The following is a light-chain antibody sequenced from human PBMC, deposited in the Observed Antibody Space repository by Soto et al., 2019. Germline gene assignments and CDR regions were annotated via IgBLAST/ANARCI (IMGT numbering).Light chain of an antibody. V-gene: IGKV3-15*01. CDR2: GAS. CDR3: QQYNNWPLT. CDR1: QSVSTN. Sequence: EIVMTQSPVTLSVSPGERATLSCRASQSVSTNLAWYQQKPGQAPRLLIYGASTRATDIPARFSGSGSGTEFTLTISSLQSEDFAVCYCQQYNNWPLTFGGGTKVEIK. J-gene: IGKJ4*01.